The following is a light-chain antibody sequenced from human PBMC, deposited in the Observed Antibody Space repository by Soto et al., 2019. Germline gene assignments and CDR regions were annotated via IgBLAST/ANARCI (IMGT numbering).Light chain of an antibody. CDR1: SSDVGGFNY. Sequence: QSVLTQPASVSGSPGQSITISCTGTSSDVGGFNYVSWYQQHPGKAPKLMIYDVTNRPSGVSYRSSGSKSGNTASLTISGLQAEDEADYYCNSYTSSSPYVFGTGTKVTVL. CDR3: NSYTSSSPYV. J-gene: IGLJ1*01. CDR2: DVT. V-gene: IGLV2-14*03.